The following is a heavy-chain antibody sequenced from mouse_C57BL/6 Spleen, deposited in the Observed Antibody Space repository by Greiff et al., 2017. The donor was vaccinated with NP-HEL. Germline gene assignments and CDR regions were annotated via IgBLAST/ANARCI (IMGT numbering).Heavy chain of an antibody. CDR1: GYTFTSYW. CDR2: IYPGSGST. Sequence: QVHVKQSGAELVKPGASVKMSCKASGYTFTSYWITWVKQRPGQGLEWIGDIYPGSGSTNYNEKFKSKATLTVDTSSSTAYMQLSSLTSEDSAVYYCARESTTVVERYFDVWGTGTTVTVSS. J-gene: IGHJ1*03. D-gene: IGHD1-1*01. CDR3: ARESTTVVERYFDV. V-gene: IGHV1-55*01.